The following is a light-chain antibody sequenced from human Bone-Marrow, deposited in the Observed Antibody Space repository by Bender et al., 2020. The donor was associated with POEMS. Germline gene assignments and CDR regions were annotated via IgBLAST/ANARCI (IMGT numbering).Light chain of an antibody. CDR3: SSYSGSNSVL. CDR1: SSDVGGFDY. Sequence: QSALTQPPSASGSPGQSLTISCTRTSSDVGGFDYVSWYQQHPGKAPKLMIYDVNKRPSGVPDRFSGSKSGNTASLTVSGLQAEDEAEYYCSSYSGSNSVLFGGGTKLPVL. CDR2: DVN. V-gene: IGLV2-8*01. J-gene: IGLJ2*01.